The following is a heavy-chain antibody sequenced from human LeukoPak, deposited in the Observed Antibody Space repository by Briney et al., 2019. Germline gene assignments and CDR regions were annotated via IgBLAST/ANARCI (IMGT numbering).Heavy chain of an antibody. V-gene: IGHV4-39*01. D-gene: IGHD1-14*01. CDR1: GGSISSSSYY. Sequence: PSETLSLTCIVSGGSISSSSYYWGWIRQPPGKGLEGIGSIYYSGSTYYNPSLKSRVTISVDTSKNQFSLKLSSVTAADTAVYYCARHRRETTGPGYMDVWGKGTTVTVSS. CDR3: ARHRRETTGPGYMDV. J-gene: IGHJ6*03. CDR2: IYYSGST.